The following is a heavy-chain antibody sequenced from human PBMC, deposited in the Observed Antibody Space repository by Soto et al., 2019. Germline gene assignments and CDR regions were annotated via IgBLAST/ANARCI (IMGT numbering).Heavy chain of an antibody. D-gene: IGHD6-13*01. J-gene: IGHJ6*02. CDR2: ISSSSSYI. CDR1: GFTFSIYS. Sequence: EVQLVESGGGLVKPGGSLILSCAASGFTFSIYSRNWVRQAPGKGLEWVSSISSSSSYIYYADSVKGRFTISRDNAKNTLYLQMNSLRAEDTAVYYWARDTLRSRWNHYSYYGMDVWGQGNTVTVSS. V-gene: IGHV3-21*01. CDR3: ARDTLRSRWNHYSYYGMDV.